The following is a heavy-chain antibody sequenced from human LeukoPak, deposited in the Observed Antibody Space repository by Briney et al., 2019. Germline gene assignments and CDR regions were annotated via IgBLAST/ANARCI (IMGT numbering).Heavy chain of an antibody. CDR1: GYTFTNFG. Sequence: ASVKVSCKASGYTFTNFGINWVRQAPGQGLEWMGWISTSNGNTDYAQKLQGRVTMTTDASTSTAYMELSSLRSEDTAVYYCARAKTYGSGSYYYFDYWGQGTLVTVSS. CDR2: ISTSNGNT. V-gene: IGHV1-18*01. J-gene: IGHJ4*02. D-gene: IGHD3-10*01. CDR3: ARAKTYGSGSYYYFDY.